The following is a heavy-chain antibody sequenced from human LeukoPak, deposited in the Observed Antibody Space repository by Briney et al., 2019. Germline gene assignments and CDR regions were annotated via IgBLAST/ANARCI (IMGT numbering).Heavy chain of an antibody. Sequence: GGSLRLSCAASGFTLSNAWMTWVRQAPGKGLEWVGRIYRNADGGTTDYAAPVKGRFTISRDDSKNTLYLQMNSLKTEDTAVYYCTTDGYCSTTTCYASSNYYYGLDAWGQGTSVTVSS. CDR2: IYRNADGGTT. V-gene: IGHV3-15*05. D-gene: IGHD2-2*03. J-gene: IGHJ6*02. CDR1: GFTLSNAW. CDR3: TTDGYCSTTTCYASSNYYYGLDA.